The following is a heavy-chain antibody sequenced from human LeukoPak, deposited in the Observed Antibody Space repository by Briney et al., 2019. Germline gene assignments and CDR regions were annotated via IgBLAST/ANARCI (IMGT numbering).Heavy chain of an antibody. CDR2: TNPNRGNT. V-gene: IGHV1-8*03. CDR3: ARGLAAMVTYYYYYYMDV. CDR1: GYTFTRYD. J-gene: IGHJ6*03. Sequence: ASVNVSCKASGYTFTRYDINWVRQATGQGLEWMGWTNPNRGNTGYAQKFQGRVTITRNTSISTAYMELSSLRSEDTAVYYCARGLAAMVTYYYYYYMDVWGKGTRVTVSS. D-gene: IGHD5-18*01.